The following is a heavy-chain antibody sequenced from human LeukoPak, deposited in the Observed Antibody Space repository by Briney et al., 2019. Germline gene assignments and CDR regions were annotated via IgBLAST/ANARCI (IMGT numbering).Heavy chain of an antibody. CDR3: ARGSGDIVVVPADNWFDP. D-gene: IGHD2-2*01. CDR2: IIPIFGTA. CDR1: GGTFSSYA. Sequence: SVKVSCKASGGTFSSYAISWVRQAPGQGLEWMGGIIPIFGTANYAQKFQGRVTITADGSTSTAYMELSSLRSEDTAVYYCARGSGDIVVVPADNWFDPWGQGTLVTVSS. V-gene: IGHV1-69*13. J-gene: IGHJ5*02.